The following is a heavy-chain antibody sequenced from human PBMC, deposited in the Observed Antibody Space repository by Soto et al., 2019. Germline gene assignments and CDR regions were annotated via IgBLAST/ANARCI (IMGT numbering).Heavy chain of an antibody. V-gene: IGHV3-21*01. Sequence: NPGGSLRLSCAASGFTFSSYSMNWVRQAPGKGLEWVSSISSSSSYIYYADSVKGRFTISRDNAKNSLYLQMNSLRAEDTAVYYCARDEGSSGRSYYYYGMDVWGQGTTVTVSS. CDR3: ARDEGSSGRSYYYYGMDV. CDR2: ISSSSSYI. CDR1: GFTFSSYS. D-gene: IGHD6-19*01. J-gene: IGHJ6*02.